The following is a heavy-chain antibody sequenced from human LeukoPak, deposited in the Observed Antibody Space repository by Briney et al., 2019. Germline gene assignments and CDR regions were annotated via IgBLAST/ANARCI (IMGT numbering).Heavy chain of an antibody. CDR2: ISSSGSTI. V-gene: IGHV3-48*03. CDR1: GFAFSDYW. CDR3: ARAGSITMVRGVIDY. Sequence: PGGSLRLSCAAAGFAFSDYWLAWVRQAPGKGLEWVSYISSSGSTIYYADSVKGRFTISRDNAKNSLYLQMNSLRAEDTAVYYCARAGSITMVRGVIDYWGQGTLVTVSS. D-gene: IGHD3-10*01. J-gene: IGHJ4*02.